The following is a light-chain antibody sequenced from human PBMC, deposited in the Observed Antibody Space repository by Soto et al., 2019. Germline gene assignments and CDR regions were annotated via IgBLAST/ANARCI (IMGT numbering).Light chain of an antibody. CDR1: QSVSSN. V-gene: IGKV3-15*01. J-gene: IGKJ1*01. Sequence: EIVMTQSPATLSVSPGERATLSCRASQSVSSNLAWYQQKPGQAPRLLIYGASTRATGNPDRFSGSGSGTEVTLTISSLPSEDFAIDFCQQYNNWPPVRTFGQGTKVEIK. CDR2: GAS. CDR3: QQYNNWPPVRT.